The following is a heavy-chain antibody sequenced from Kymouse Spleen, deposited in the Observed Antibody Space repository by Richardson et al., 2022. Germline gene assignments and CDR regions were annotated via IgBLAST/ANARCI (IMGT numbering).Heavy chain of an antibody. CDR3: AKDRKYYPGWFDP. Sequence: EVQLVESGGGLVQPGRSLRLSCAASGFTFDDYAMHWVRQAPGKGLEWVSGISWNSGSIGYADSVKGRFTISRDNAKNSLYLQMNSLRAEDTALYYCAKDRKYYPGWFDPWGQGTLVTVSS. D-gene: IGHD3-10*01,IGHD3-22*01,IGHD3-3*01. J-gene: IGHJ5*02. CDR2: ISWNSGSI. CDR1: GFTFDDYA. V-gene: IGHV3-9*01.